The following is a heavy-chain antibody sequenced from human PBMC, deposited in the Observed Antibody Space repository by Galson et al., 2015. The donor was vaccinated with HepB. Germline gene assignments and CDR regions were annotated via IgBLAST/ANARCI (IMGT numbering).Heavy chain of an antibody. D-gene: IGHD3-3*01. J-gene: IGHJ6*02. CDR1: GFTFSSYG. CDR2: ISYDGSNK. V-gene: IGHV3-30*18. Sequence: SLRLSCAASGFTFSSYGMHWVRQAPGKGLEWVAVISYDGSNKYYADSVKGRFTISRDNSKNTLYLQMNSLRAEDTAVYYCAKDVQYYDFWSGYYNILYYYYGMDVWGQGTTVTVSS. CDR3: AKDVQYYDFWSGYYNILYYYYGMDV.